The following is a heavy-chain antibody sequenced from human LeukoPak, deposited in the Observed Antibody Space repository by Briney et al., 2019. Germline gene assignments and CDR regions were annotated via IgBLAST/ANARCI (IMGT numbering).Heavy chain of an antibody. Sequence: GGSLRLSCAASGFTFRSYYMNWVRQAPGKGLEWVSSITSSSSYISYADSVKGRFTISRDNAKNSLYLQMNSLRAKDTAVYYCARNTITEDAFDIWGQGTMVTVSS. CDR2: ITSSSSYI. J-gene: IGHJ3*02. CDR3: ARNTITEDAFDI. CDR1: GFTFRSYY. D-gene: IGHD3-16*01. V-gene: IGHV3-21*01.